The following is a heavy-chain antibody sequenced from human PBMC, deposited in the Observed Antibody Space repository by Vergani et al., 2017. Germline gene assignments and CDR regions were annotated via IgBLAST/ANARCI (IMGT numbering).Heavy chain of an antibody. D-gene: IGHD2-2*01. CDR3: AKDPGFCSSSTCYRNYYFDL. Sequence: QVQLVQSGAEVKKPGASVKVSCKASGYTFTSYYMHWVRQAPGQGLEWMGIINPSGGSTSYAQKFQGRVTMTRDTSTSTVYMELSSLRSEDTAVYYCAKDPGFCSSSTCYRNYYFDLWGRGTLVTVSS. CDR2: INPSGGST. CDR1: GYTFTSYY. V-gene: IGHV1-46*01. J-gene: IGHJ2*01.